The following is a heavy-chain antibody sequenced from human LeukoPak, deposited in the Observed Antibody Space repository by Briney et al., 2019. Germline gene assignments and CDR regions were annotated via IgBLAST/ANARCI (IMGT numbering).Heavy chain of an antibody. CDR1: GYSISSGYY. D-gene: IGHD3-22*01. CDR3: ARVNTMIVVATAGAFDI. Sequence: SETLSLTCTVSGYSISSGYYWGWIRQPPGKGLEWIGSIYHSGSTYYNPSLKSRVTISVDTSKNQFSLKLSSVTAADTAVYYCARVNTMIVVATAGAFDIWGQGTMVTVSS. J-gene: IGHJ3*02. V-gene: IGHV4-38-2*02. CDR2: IYHSGST.